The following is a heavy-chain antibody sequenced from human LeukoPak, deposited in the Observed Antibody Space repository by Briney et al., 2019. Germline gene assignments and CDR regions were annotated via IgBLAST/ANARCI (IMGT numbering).Heavy chain of an antibody. D-gene: IGHD3-9*01. CDR3: ARDLASPRYYWYFDL. Sequence: SETLSLTCTVSGGSISSGSYYWSWIRQPAGRGLEWIGRIYTSGSTNYNPSLKSRVTISVDTSKNQFSLKLSSVTAADTAVYYCARDLASPRYYWYFDLWGRGTLVTVSS. CDR2: IYTSGST. J-gene: IGHJ2*01. V-gene: IGHV4-61*02. CDR1: GGSISSGSYY.